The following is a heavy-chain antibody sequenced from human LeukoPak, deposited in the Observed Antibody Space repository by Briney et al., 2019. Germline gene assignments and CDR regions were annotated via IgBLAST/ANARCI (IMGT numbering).Heavy chain of an antibody. D-gene: IGHD5-18*01. V-gene: IGHV4-59*01. CDR3: AREPRDSYGSYYYYGMDV. J-gene: IGHJ6*02. CDR2: IYYSGST. CDR1: GGSISSYY. Sequence: SETLSLTCTVSGGSISSYYWSWIRQPPGKGLEWIGYIYYSGSTNYNPSLKSRVTISVDTSKNQFSLKLSSVTAADTAVYYCAREPRDSYGSYYYYGMDVWGQGTTVTVSS.